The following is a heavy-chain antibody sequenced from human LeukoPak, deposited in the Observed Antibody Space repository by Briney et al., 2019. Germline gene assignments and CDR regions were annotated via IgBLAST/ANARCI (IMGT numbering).Heavy chain of an antibody. CDR3: AQHMRATNTYSFFGLDV. J-gene: IGHJ6*02. V-gene: IGHV3-9*01. Sequence: PGGSLRLSCAATGVTFKDYGMHCVRQPPGKGLEWVSSINWNGGGTDYADSVKSRFTISRDNAKNSLYLQLSSLRPEDTALYYCAQHMRATNTYSFFGLDVWGQGPTVTVSS. CDR2: INWNGGGT. CDR1: GVTFKDYG. D-gene: IGHD1-26*01.